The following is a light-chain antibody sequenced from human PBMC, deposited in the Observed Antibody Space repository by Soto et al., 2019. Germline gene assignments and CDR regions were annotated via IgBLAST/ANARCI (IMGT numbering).Light chain of an antibody. CDR1: SSDIGVYNY. Sequence: QSVLTQPASVCGSPGQSITISCTGTSSDIGVYNYVSWYQQLPGKAPKLMIYEVTYRPSGVSNRFSGSKSGNTASLTISGLQAEDEADYYCSSYASTSTPIFGGGTKLTVL. CDR3: SSYASTSTPI. V-gene: IGLV2-14*01. J-gene: IGLJ2*01. CDR2: EVT.